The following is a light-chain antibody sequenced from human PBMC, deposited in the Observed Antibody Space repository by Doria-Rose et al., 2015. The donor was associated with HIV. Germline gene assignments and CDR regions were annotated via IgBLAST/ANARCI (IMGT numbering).Light chain of an antibody. CDR3: QQFDGFPRT. V-gene: IGKV1-9*01. CDR2: GAS. Sequence: TQTPSFLSASVGVRVTITCRASQGISRYLAWYQQKPGKDPTLLIFGASTLQSGVPSRFSGSGSGTEFTLTISSLQPEDFATYYCQQFDGFPRTFGQGTKVELK. J-gene: IGKJ1*01. CDR1: QGISRY.